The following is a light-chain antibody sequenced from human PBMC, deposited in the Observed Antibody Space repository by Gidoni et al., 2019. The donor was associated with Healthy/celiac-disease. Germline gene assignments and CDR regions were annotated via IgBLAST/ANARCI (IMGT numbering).Light chain of an antibody. V-gene: IGKV3-15*01. J-gene: IGKJ2*01. Sequence: EIVMTPSPATLSVSPGERAPLSCRASQSVSSNLAWYQQKPGQPPRLIIYGAATRATGIPARFSGSGSGTEFTITISILQSEDFAVYYCQQYNNWPPLYTFGQGTKLEIK. CDR1: QSVSSN. CDR3: QQYNNWPPLYT. CDR2: GAA.